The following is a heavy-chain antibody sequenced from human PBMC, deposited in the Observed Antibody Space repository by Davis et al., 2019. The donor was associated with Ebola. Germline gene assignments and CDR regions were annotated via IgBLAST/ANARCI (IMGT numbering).Heavy chain of an antibody. Sequence: PGGSLRLSCAASGFTFSSYYMSWVRQAPGKGLEWVASIKEDGSAKYYVDSVRGRFTIPRDNAKSSLDLQMNSLRAEDTAVYFCAAGWQYPGAWGQGTLVTVSS. V-gene: IGHV3-7*01. CDR2: IKEDGSAK. D-gene: IGHD2-15*01. CDR3: AAGWQYPGA. CDR1: GFTFSSYY. J-gene: IGHJ5*02.